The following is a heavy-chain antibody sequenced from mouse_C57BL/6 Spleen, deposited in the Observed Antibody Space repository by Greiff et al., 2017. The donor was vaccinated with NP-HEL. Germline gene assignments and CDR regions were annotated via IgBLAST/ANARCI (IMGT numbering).Heavy chain of an antibody. CDR2: IDPADSET. Sequence: QVQLQQPGAELVRPGSSVKLSCKASGYTFTSYWMHWVKQRPIQGLEWIGNIDPADSETHYNQKFKDKATLTVDKSSSPAYMQLISLTSEDSAVYYCARDYGSSYWYFDFWGTGTTVTVSS. J-gene: IGHJ1*03. V-gene: IGHV1-52*01. CDR1: GYTFTSYW. CDR3: ARDYGSSYWYFDF. D-gene: IGHD1-1*01.